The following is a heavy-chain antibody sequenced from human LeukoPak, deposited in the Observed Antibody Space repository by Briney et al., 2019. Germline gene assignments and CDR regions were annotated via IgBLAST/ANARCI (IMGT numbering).Heavy chain of an antibody. Sequence: PGGSLRLSCAASGFTFSGYAMSWVRQAPGKGLEWFSALSGSGGSTYYADSVKGRFTISRDNSKNTLYLQMNSLRAEDTAVYYCAKRGSGYEDYWGQGTLVTVSS. CDR1: GFTFSGYA. V-gene: IGHV3-23*01. CDR2: LSGSGGST. J-gene: IGHJ4*02. CDR3: AKRGSGYEDY. D-gene: IGHD5-12*01.